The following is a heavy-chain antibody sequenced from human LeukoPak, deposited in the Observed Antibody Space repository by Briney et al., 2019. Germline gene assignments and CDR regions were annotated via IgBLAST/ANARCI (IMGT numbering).Heavy chain of an antibody. CDR2: ISGSGGST. V-gene: IGHV3-23*01. CDR3: AKLPTYCYGSGSSGGDY. Sequence: PGGSLRLSCAASGFTFSSFAMSWVRQAPGKGLEWVSAISGSGGSTYYADSVKGRFTISRDNSKNTLYLQMNSLRAEDTAVYYCAKLPTYCYGSGSSGGDYWGQGTLVTVSS. CDR1: GFTFSSFA. J-gene: IGHJ4*02. D-gene: IGHD3-10*01.